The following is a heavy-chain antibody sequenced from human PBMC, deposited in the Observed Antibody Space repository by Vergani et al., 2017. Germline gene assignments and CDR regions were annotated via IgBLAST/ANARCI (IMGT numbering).Heavy chain of an antibody. J-gene: IGHJ4*02. D-gene: IGHD6-19*01. CDR1: GDIFNNYT. Sequence: QVHLEQSGTEVKKPGSSVKVPCKVSGDIFNNYTVTWVRQAPGQGLEWMGRIIPIIRLATSAQKFQDRVKITGDTSTNTVYMEMNNLRSEDTAVYYCARVSPGDNSGWEPFDYWGQGTLVTVSS. CDR3: ARVSPGDNSGWEPFDY. V-gene: IGHV1-69*02. CDR2: IIPIIRLA.